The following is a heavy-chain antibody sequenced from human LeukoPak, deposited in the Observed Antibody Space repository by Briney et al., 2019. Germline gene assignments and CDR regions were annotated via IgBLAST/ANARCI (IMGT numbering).Heavy chain of an antibody. CDR2: IIPILGIA. Sequence: ASVKVSCMASGGTFSSYAISWVRQAPGQGLEWMGRIIPILGIANYAQKFQGRVTITADKSTSTAYMELSSLRSEDTAVYYCAPWGTRYCSGGSCYHANWGQGTLVTVSS. V-gene: IGHV1-69*04. CDR3: APWGTRYCSGGSCYHAN. J-gene: IGHJ4*02. D-gene: IGHD2-15*01. CDR1: GGTFSSYA.